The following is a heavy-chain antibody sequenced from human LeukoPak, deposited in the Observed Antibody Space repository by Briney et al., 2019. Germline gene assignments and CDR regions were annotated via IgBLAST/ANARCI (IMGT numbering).Heavy chain of an antibody. CDR1: GGSLSIYY. D-gene: IGHD6-6*01. CDR2: IYYSGST. Sequence: SETLSLTCTVSGGSLSIYYWSWLRQPPGRGLEWIGYIYYSGSTNYNPSLKSRVTISVDTSKNQFSLNLSSVTAADTAVYYCARGYSSSSNYFDYWGQGTLVTVSS. J-gene: IGHJ4*02. CDR3: ARGYSSSSNYFDY. V-gene: IGHV4-59*01.